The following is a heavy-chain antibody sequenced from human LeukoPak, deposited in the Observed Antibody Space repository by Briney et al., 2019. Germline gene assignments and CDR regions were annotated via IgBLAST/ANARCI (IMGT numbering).Heavy chain of an antibody. Sequence: SETLSLTCTDSGGSISSYYWSWIRQPPGKGLEWIGYIYYSGSTNYNPSLKSRVTISVDTSKNQFSLKLSSVTAADTAVYYCARHTRGDDAFDIWGQGTMVTVSS. D-gene: IGHD3-10*01. V-gene: IGHV4-59*01. CDR2: IYYSGST. J-gene: IGHJ3*02. CDR1: GGSISSYY. CDR3: ARHTRGDDAFDI.